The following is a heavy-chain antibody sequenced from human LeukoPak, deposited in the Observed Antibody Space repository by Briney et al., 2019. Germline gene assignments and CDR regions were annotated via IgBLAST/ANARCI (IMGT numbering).Heavy chain of an antibody. D-gene: IGHD1-7*01. CDR3: ATYLTGTTSVKYYYGMDV. CDR1: GFTVSSNY. J-gene: IGHJ6*02. Sequence: GGSLRLSCAAPGFTVSSNYMSWVRQAPGKGLEWVSVIYSGGSTYYADSVKGRFTISRDNSKNTLYLQMNSLRAEDTAVYYCATYLTGTTSVKYYYGMDVWGQGTTVTVSS. CDR2: IYSGGST. V-gene: IGHV3-66*02.